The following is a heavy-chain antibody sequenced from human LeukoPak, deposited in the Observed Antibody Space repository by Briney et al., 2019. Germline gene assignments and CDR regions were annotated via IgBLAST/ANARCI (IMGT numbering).Heavy chain of an antibody. CDR1: GFTFSIYA. Sequence: GGSLRLSCAASGFTFSIYAMSWVRQAPGKGLEWVSTISGSGGSTYYADSVKGRFTISRDNSKNTLYLQMNNLRGEDTAVYYCAKGPGYDFWSGYHFDYWGQGTLVTVSS. D-gene: IGHD3-3*01. CDR3: AKGPGYDFWSGYHFDY. J-gene: IGHJ4*02. CDR2: ISGSGGST. V-gene: IGHV3-23*01.